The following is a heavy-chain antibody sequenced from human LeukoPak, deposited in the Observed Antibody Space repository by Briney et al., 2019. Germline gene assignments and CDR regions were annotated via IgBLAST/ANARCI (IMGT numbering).Heavy chain of an antibody. CDR3: ARVRDGSYYGYYFDY. D-gene: IGHD1-26*01. CDR1: GYTFTSYA. CDR2: INAGNGNT. Sequence: ASVKVSCKASGYTFTSYAMHWVRQAPGQRLEWMGWINAGNGNTKYSQKFQGRVTITRDTSASTAYMELSSLRSEDTAVYYCARVRDGSYYGYYFDYWGQGILVTVSS. V-gene: IGHV1-3*01. J-gene: IGHJ4*02.